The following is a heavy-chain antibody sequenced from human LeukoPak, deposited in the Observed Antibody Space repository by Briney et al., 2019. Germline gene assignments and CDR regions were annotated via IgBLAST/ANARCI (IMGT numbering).Heavy chain of an antibody. CDR1: GFTFTTSW. CDR3: ARGVWSSLNAFDI. J-gene: IGHJ3*02. D-gene: IGHD2-21*02. V-gene: IGHV3-7*01. Sequence: GGSLRLSCAASGFTFTTSWMSWVRQIPGKGLEWVANIKSDGGEKHYVDPVKGRFTISRDNARNSLYLQMSSLGADDTALYYCARGVWSSLNAFDIWGQGTMVTVSS. CDR2: IKSDGGEK.